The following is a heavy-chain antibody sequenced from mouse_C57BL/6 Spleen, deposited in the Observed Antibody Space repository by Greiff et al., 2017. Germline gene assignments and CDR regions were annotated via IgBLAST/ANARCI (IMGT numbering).Heavy chain of an antibody. V-gene: IGHV1-55*01. CDR1: GYTFTSYW. D-gene: IGHD2-4*01. J-gene: IGHJ2*01. Sequence: VKLQQPGAELVKPGASVKMSCKASGYTFTSYWITWVKQRPGQGLEWIGDIYPGSGSTNYNEKFKSKATLTVDTSSSTAYMQLSSLTSEDSAVYYCARYGDYDERGFDYWGQGTTLTVSS. CDR2: IYPGSGST. CDR3: ARYGDYDERGFDY.